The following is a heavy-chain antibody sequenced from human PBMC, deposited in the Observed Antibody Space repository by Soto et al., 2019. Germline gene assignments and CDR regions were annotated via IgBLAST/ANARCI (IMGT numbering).Heavy chain of an antibody. D-gene: IGHD5-18*01. J-gene: IGHJ6*02. CDR3: AREWRGYSYGIDAGGMDV. V-gene: IGHV4-38-2*02. CDR1: GYSISSGYY. Sequence: TSETLSLTCAVSGYSISSGYYWGWIRQPPGKGLEWIGSIYHSGSTYYNPSLKSRVTISVDTSKNQFSLKLSSVTAADTAVYYCAREWRGYSYGIDAGGMDVWGQGTTVTVSS. CDR2: IYHSGST.